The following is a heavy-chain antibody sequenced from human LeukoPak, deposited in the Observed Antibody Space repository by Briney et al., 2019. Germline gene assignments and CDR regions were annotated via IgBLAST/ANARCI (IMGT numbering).Heavy chain of an antibody. Sequence: GASVKVSCKASGYTFTGYYMHWLRQAPGQGLARMGRINPNSGGTKYAQKVQGRVTMTRDTSISTAYMELSRLRSDDTAVYYCARWPVGFGKYYYDSSGYYQGSWGQGTLVTVSS. CDR3: ARWPVGFGKYYYDSSGYYQGS. V-gene: IGHV1-2*06. CDR2: INPNSGGT. J-gene: IGHJ4*02. D-gene: IGHD3-22*01. CDR1: GYTFTGYY.